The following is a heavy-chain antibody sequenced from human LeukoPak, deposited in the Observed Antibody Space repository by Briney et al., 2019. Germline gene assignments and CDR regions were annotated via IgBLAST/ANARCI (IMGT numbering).Heavy chain of an antibody. CDR2: TNKTGSET. V-gene: IGHV3-7*01. CDR1: GFTFSHFW. CDR3: AREDGYCSDGNCYSYSDS. Sequence: GGSLRLSCAASGFTFSHFWMSWVRQAPGKGLEWVAYTNKTGSETYYVDSVKGRFTITRDNTKNSLFLQMYSLRAEDTAVYFCAREDGYCSDGNCYSYSDSWGQGTLVTVSS. J-gene: IGHJ4*02. D-gene: IGHD2-15*01.